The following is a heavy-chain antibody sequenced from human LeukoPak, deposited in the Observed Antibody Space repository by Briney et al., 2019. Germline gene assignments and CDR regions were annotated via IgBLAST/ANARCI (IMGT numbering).Heavy chain of an antibody. CDR1: GFMFNKYG. CDR2: ISGGGGRT. V-gene: IGHV3-23*01. Sequence: GGSLRLSCVASGFMFNKYGMSWVRQAPGKGLEWVSVISGGGGRTYYGDSVKGRFTISRDNSKNTLYLQMNSLRAEDTAVYYCARETAMEVSEFDYWGQGTLVTVSS. J-gene: IGHJ4*02. D-gene: IGHD5-18*01. CDR3: ARETAMEVSEFDY.